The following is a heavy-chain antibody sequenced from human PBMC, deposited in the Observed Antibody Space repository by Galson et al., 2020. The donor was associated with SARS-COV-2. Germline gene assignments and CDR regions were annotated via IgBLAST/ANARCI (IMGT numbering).Heavy chain of an antibody. Sequence: SETLSLTCTVSGGSTSSGSYYWSWIRQPAGKGLEWIGRIYTSGSTNYNPSLKSRVTISVDTSKNQFSLKLSSVTAADTAVYYCAREGTTTIFGVVIISAFDIWGQGTMVTVSS. V-gene: IGHV4-61*02. CDR3: AREGTTTIFGVVIISAFDI. D-gene: IGHD3-3*01. J-gene: IGHJ3*02. CDR1: GGSTSSGSYY. CDR2: IYTSGST.